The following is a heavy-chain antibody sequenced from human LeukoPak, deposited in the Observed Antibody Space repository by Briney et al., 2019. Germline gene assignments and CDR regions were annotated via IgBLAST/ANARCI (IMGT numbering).Heavy chain of an antibody. Sequence: SETLSLTCTVSGVSSISIDYYWDWIRQPPGKGPEWIGAIYHTGTTYYNPALKSRVTISVDTSKNQFSLKLSSVAATDTAVFYCARRVSGVSWYFDLWGRGTLVTVSS. J-gene: IGHJ2*01. CDR2: IYHTGTT. CDR1: GVSSISIDYY. V-gene: IGHV4-39*01. D-gene: IGHD5/OR15-5a*01. CDR3: ARRVSGVSWYFDL.